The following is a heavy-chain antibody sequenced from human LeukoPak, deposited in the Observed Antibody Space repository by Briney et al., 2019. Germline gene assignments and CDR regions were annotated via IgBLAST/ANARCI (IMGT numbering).Heavy chain of an antibody. CDR3: AKRSVEWLLYFDY. Sequence: GGSLRLSCAASGFTFSSYAMSWVRQAPGKGLEWVSAISGSGGSTYYAASVKGRFTISRDNSKNTLYLQMNSLRAEDTAVYYCAKRSVEWLLYFDYWGQGTLVTVSS. D-gene: IGHD3-3*01. CDR1: GFTFSSYA. J-gene: IGHJ4*02. V-gene: IGHV3-23*01. CDR2: ISGSGGST.